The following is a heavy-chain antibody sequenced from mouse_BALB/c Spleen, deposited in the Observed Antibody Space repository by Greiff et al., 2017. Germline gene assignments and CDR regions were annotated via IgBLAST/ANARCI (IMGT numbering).Heavy chain of an antibody. V-gene: IGHV1S81*02. CDR3: ARVLLRFPFDY. Sequence: QVQLQQSGAELVKPGASVKLSCKASGYTFTSYWMHWVKQRPGQGLEWIGEINPSNGRTNYNEKFKSKATLTVDKSSSTAYMQLSSLTSEDSAVYYCARVLLRFPFDYWGQGTTLTVSS. J-gene: IGHJ2*01. CDR1: GYTFTSYW. D-gene: IGHD1-1*01. CDR2: INPSNGRT.